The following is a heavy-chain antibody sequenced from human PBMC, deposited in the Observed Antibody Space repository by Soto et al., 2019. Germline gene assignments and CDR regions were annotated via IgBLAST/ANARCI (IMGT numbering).Heavy chain of an antibody. CDR2: VYHSGRA. D-gene: IGHD2-21*02. J-gene: IGHJ3*02. V-gene: IGHV4-39*01. Sequence: PSETLSLTCTVSGDSSVSSSSYYWGWIRQPPGKGLEWIGTVYHSGRAYYNPSLNSRVTMSVDTSKNAFSVRLTSVTAADTAVYFCARLIPYCGGDCYSVGAFDIWGQGTMVTVSS. CDR3: ARLIPYCGGDCYSVGAFDI. CDR1: GDSSVSSSSYY.